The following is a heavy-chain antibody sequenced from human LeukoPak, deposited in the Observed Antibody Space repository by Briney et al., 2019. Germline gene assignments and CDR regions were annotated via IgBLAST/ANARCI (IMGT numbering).Heavy chain of an antibody. CDR2: ISSSSSYI. D-gene: IGHD1-26*01. V-gene: IGHV3-21*01. Sequence: GGSLRLSCAASGFTFSSYSMNWVRQAPGKGLEWVSSISSSSSYIYYADSVKGRFTISRDNAKNSLYLQMNSLRAEDTAVYYCAGRRIVGATKDAFDIWGQGTMVAVSS. J-gene: IGHJ3*02. CDR3: AGRRIVGATKDAFDI. CDR1: GFTFSSYS.